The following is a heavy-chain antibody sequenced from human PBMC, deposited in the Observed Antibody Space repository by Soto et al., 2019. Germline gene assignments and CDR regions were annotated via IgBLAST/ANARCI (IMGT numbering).Heavy chain of an antibody. Sequence: HWGSLRLSCAASGFTFRSCAMGWVRQAPGKGLEWVSDIIDSGGSTYYADSVKGRFTISRDNSKSTLYLQMNSLRAEDTALYYCAKGRSYYYYYGVEVWGHGTTVTVSS. V-gene: IGHV3-23*01. CDR2: IIDSGGST. CDR3: AKGRSYYYYYGVEV. CDR1: GFTFRSCA. J-gene: IGHJ6*02.